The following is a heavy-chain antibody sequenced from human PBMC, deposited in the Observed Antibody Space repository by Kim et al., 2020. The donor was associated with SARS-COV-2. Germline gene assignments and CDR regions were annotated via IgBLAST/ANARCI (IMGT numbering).Heavy chain of an antibody. J-gene: IGHJ4*02. V-gene: IGHV3-30-3*01. Sequence: GGSLRLSCAASGFTFSSYAMHWVRQAPGKGLEWVAVISYDGSNKYYADSVKGRCTISRDNSKNTLYLQMNSLRAEDTAVYYCAREDPLPKNPKFDYWGQGTLVTVSS. CDR1: GFTFSSYA. CDR2: ISYDGSNK. CDR3: AREDPLPKNPKFDY.